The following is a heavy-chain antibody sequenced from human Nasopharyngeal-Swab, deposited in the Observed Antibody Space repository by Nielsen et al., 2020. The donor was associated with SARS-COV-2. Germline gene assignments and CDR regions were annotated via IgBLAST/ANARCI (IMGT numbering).Heavy chain of an antibody. CDR3: AKGVVPYGSGSRSDY. V-gene: IGHV3-23*01. D-gene: IGHD3-10*01. CDR1: GFTFSNAW. CDR2: ISGSGGST. J-gene: IGHJ4*02. Sequence: ETLSLTCAASGFTFSNAWMSWVRQAPGKGLEWVSAISGSGGSTYYADSVRGRFTISRDNSKNTLYLQMNSLRAEDTAVYYCAKGVVPYGSGSRSDYWGQGTLVTVSS.